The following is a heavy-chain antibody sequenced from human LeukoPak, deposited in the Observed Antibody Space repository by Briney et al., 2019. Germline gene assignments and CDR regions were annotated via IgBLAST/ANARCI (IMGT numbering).Heavy chain of an antibody. Sequence: GGSLRLSCAASGFTLSSLAMHWVRQAPGKGLEWVSVIYSGGSTYYADSVKGRFTLSRDNSKNTLYLQMNSLRAEDTAVYYCASDYLGSGSFDYWGQGTLVTVSS. D-gene: IGHD3-10*01. CDR2: IYSGGST. CDR1: GFTLSSLA. J-gene: IGHJ4*02. CDR3: ASDYLGSGSFDY. V-gene: IGHV3-66*01.